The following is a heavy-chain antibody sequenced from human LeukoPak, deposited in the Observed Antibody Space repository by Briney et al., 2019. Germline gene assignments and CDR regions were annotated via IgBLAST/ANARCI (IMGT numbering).Heavy chain of an antibody. CDR3: ARETTSTAAFDY. Sequence: SETLSLTCTVSGDSISSYYWSWIRQPPGKGLEWIGYIYYSGSTSYNPSLKSRVTISVDTSKNQFSLKLTSVTAADTAVYYCARETTSTAAFDYWGQGTLVTVSS. D-gene: IGHD2-2*01. V-gene: IGHV4-59*01. CDR2: IYYSGST. J-gene: IGHJ4*02. CDR1: GDSISSYY.